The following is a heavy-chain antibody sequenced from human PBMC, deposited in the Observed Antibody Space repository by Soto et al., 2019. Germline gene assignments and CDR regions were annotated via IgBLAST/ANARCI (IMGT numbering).Heavy chain of an antibody. D-gene: IGHD3-16*02. Sequence: QVQVVQSGAEVKKPGASVKVSCKASGYTFTSYGISWVRQAPGQGLEWMGWINAYNGNTKYAQKLQGRVTMTTDTESGTDCMERRRLSSDDTAAYYCARSLGGGISAAWGQGTVVTVPS. CDR1: GYTFTSYG. CDR2: INAYNGNT. CDR3: ARSLGGGISAA. V-gene: IGHV1-18*01. J-gene: IGHJ5*01.